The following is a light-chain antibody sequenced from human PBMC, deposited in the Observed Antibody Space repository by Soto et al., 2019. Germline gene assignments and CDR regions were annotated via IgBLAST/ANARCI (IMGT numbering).Light chain of an antibody. CDR3: QQYIHWPRT. CDR1: QSISSY. V-gene: IGKV1-39*01. CDR2: AAS. J-gene: IGKJ2*01. Sequence: DIQMTQSPSSLSASVGDRVTITCRASQSISSYLNWYQQKPGKAPKVLIYAASSLQSGVPSRFSGIGSGTDFTLSIGSLRSDDFGVYYCQQYIHWPRTFGLGANLEI.